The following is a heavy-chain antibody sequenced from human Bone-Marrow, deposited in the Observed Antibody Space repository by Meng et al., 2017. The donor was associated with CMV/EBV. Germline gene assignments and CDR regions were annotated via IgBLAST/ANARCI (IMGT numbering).Heavy chain of an antibody. D-gene: IGHD5-12*01. Sequence: GGSLRLSCAASGFTFDDYAMHWVRQAPGKGLEWVANIKQDGSEKYYVDSVKGRFTISRDNAKNSLYLQMNSLRAEDTAVYYCAKDFDIVATLPHFDYWGQGTLVTVSS. CDR3: AKDFDIVATLPHFDY. J-gene: IGHJ4*02. CDR1: GFTFDDYA. V-gene: IGHV3-7*01. CDR2: IKQDGSEK.